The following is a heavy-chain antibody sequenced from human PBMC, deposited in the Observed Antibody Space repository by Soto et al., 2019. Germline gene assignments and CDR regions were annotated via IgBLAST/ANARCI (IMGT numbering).Heavy chain of an antibody. Sequence: SETLSLTCAVYGGSFSGYYWSWIRQPPGKGLEWIGEINHSGGTNYNPSLKSRVTISVDTSKNQFSLKLSSVTAADTAVYYCARAPFYYYGMDVWGQGTTVTV. J-gene: IGHJ6*02. CDR1: GGSFSGYY. CDR2: INHSGGT. CDR3: ARAPFYYYGMDV. V-gene: IGHV4-34*01.